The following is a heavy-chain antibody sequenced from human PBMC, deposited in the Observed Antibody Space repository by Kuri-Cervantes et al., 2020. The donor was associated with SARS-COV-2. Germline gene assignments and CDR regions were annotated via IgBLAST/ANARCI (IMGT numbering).Heavy chain of an antibody. CDR2: ISYDGSNK. Sequence: GGSLRLSCAASGFTFSSYAMHWVRQAPGKGLEWVAVISYDGSNKYYADSVKGRFIVSRDNSKNTLYLQMNSLRAEDTAVYYCARDSNCGGNCVGRQPLDHWGQGTLVTVSS. CDR1: GFTFSSYA. D-gene: IGHD2-21*02. J-gene: IGHJ4*02. V-gene: IGHV3-30-3*01. CDR3: ARDSNCGGNCVGRQPLDH.